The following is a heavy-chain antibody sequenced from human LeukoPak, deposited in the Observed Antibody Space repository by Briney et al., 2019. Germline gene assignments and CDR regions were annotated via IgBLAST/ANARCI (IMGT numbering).Heavy chain of an antibody. Sequence: GESLKISCKGSGYIFTSFWIGWVRQMPGKGLEWMGIIYPGDSDTRYCPAFQGEVTISVNKSISTAYLQWRSLKASGTAMYYCARSVSVVYFFYWGQGTLVTVSS. CDR3: ARSVSVVYFFY. CDR1: GYIFTSFW. CDR2: IYPGDSDT. J-gene: IGHJ4*02. D-gene: IGHD2-8*02. V-gene: IGHV5-51*01.